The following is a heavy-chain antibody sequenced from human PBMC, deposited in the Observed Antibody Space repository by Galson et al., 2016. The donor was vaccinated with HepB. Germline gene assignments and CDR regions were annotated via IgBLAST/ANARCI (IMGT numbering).Heavy chain of an antibody. J-gene: IGHJ4*02. CDR1: GFSLSTSGMS. CDR3: ARTHWTDPGFSYCDF. V-gene: IGHV2-70*01. CDR2: IDWDDDK. Sequence: PALVKPTQTLTLTCTFSGFSLSTSGMSVSWIRQPPGKALEWLALIDWDDDKDYITSLKTRLTISKDTSKNQVVLKMTNMDPVDTATYYCARTHWTDPGFSYCDFWGRGTLVTVSS. D-gene: IGHD1-1*01.